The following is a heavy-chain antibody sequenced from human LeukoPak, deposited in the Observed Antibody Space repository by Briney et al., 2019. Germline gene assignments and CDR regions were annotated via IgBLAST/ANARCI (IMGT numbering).Heavy chain of an antibody. CDR1: GGSISSSNYY. D-gene: IGHD4-23*01. Sequence: SETLSLTCTVSGGSISSSNYYWGCIRQPPGKGLEWIGSVYYSGSIYYNPSLKSRVTISVDTSKNQFSLKLSSVTAADTAVYYCARLVRNVGYGGDQFDYWGQGTLVTVSS. CDR2: VYYSGSI. V-gene: IGHV4-39*01. J-gene: IGHJ4*02. CDR3: ARLVRNVGYGGDQFDY.